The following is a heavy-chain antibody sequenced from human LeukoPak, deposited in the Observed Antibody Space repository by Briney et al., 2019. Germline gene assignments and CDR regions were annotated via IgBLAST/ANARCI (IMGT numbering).Heavy chain of an antibody. CDR1: GFTFDDYS. V-gene: IGHV3-43*02. D-gene: IGHD3-10*01. CDR3: AKGYGENSN. CDR2: ITGDVGST. Sequence: GGSLTLSCAASGFTFDDYSMHWVRPAAGRVREWVSLITGDVGSTYYTGSVKSRFTISRDNSKISLNLQMNSLRTEDTALYYCAKGYGENSNWGQETMVTVSS. J-gene: IGHJ4*02.